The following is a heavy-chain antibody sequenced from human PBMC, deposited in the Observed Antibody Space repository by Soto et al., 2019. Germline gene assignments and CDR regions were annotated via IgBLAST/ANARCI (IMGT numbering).Heavy chain of an antibody. D-gene: IGHD4-17*01. J-gene: IGHJ5*02. CDR2: VYATGTS. V-gene: IGHV4-4*07. Sequence: SETLSLTCSVSGGSMSKFYWSWIRNTAGKGLEWMGRVYATGTSDYNPSLRSRIAMSVDISKKTFSLRLRSVTAADTGVYYCVRDGSKTLRDCFDPWGQGILVTVSS. CDR3: VRDGSKTLRDCFDP. CDR1: GGSMSKFY.